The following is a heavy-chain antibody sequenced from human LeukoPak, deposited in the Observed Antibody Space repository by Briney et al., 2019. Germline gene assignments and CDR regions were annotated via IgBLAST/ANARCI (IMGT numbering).Heavy chain of an antibody. CDR1: GGSISSGGYC. D-gene: IGHD2-21*02. V-gene: IGHV4-31*03. Sequence: SETLSLTCTVSGGSISSGGYCWSWIRQHPGKGLEWIGYIYYSGSTYYNPSLKSRVTISVDTSKNQFSLKLSSVTAADTAVYYCARVNCGGDCSYYYYYYGMDVWGQGTTVTVSS. J-gene: IGHJ6*02. CDR2: IYYSGST. CDR3: ARVNCGGDCSYYYYYYGMDV.